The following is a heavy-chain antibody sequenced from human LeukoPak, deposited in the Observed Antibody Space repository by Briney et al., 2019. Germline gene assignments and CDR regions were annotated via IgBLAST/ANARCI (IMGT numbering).Heavy chain of an antibody. D-gene: IGHD2-8*01. J-gene: IGHJ4*02. V-gene: IGHV3-23*01. CDR1: GFTFSSYG. Sequence: SGGSLRLSCAASGFTFSSYGMSWVRQAPGKGLEWVSAISGSGGSTYYADSVKGRFTISRDNSKNTLYLQMGSLRAEDMALYYCAREYCTNGVCYKRFDYWGQGTLVTVSS. CDR2: ISGSGGST. CDR3: AREYCTNGVCYKRFDY.